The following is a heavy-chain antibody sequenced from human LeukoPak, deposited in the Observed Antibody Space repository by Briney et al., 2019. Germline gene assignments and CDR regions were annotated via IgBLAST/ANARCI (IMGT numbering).Heavy chain of an antibody. J-gene: IGHJ3*02. D-gene: IGHD6-19*01. Sequence: GGSLRLSCAASGFTFSSYGVHWVRQAPGKGLEWVAVIWYDGSNKYYADSVKGRFTISRDNSKNTLYLQMNSLRAEDTAVYYCARDRSIAVAGDAFDIWGQGTMVTDSS. CDR1: GFTFSSYG. CDR3: ARDRSIAVAGDAFDI. V-gene: IGHV3-33*01. CDR2: IWYDGSNK.